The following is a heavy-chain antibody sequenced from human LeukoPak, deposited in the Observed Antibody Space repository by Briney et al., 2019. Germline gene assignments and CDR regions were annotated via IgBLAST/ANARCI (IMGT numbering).Heavy chain of an antibody. Sequence: PSETLSLTCTLSGGPISTYYWSWIRQPPGNRLEWMGYISYSVGTNYHPSLKSRVTISVDTSKNQSSLKLTSVTAADTALYYCARADDRSGYFGGRFDSWGQGTLVTASS. J-gene: IGHJ5*01. V-gene: IGHV4-59*01. CDR1: GGPISTYY. D-gene: IGHD3-22*01. CDR2: ISYSVGT. CDR3: ARADDRSGYFGGRFDS.